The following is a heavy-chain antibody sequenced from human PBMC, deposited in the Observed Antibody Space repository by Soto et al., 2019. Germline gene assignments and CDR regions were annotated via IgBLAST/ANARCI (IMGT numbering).Heavy chain of an antibody. Sequence: QVQLQQWGAGLLKPSETLSLTCAVYGGSFSGYYWSWIRQPPGKGLEWIGEINHSGSTNYNPSLKSRVIISVDTSKNPFSLKLSSVTAADTAVYYCARGWGIAAAGRTFDYWGQGALVTVSS. CDR3: ARGWGIAAAGRTFDY. CDR2: INHSGST. J-gene: IGHJ4*02. D-gene: IGHD6-13*01. V-gene: IGHV4-34*01. CDR1: GGSFSGYY.